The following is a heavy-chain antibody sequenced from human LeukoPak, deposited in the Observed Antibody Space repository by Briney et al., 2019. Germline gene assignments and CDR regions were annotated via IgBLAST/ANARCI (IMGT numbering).Heavy chain of an antibody. CDR2: IYHSGST. J-gene: IGHJ3*02. CDR3: ARAGCSSTSCYAFDI. CDR1: GGSISSGGYY. D-gene: IGHD2-2*01. V-gene: IGHV4-30-2*01. Sequence: SQTLSLTCTVSGGSISSGGYYWSWIRQPPGKGLEWIGYIYHSGSTYYNPSLKSRVTISVDRSKNQFSLKLSSVTAADTAVYYCARAGCSSTSCYAFDIWGQGTMVTVSS.